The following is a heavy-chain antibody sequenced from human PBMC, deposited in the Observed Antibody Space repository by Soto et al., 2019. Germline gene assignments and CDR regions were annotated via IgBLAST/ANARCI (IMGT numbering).Heavy chain of an antibody. CDR2: ISHSGST. Sequence: QLQLQESGSGLVKPSQTLSLTCAVSGGSISSGGHSWSCIRQPPGKGLECIGYISHSGSTYYNPSLKSRVTISVDRSKNQFSLKLTSVTAADTAVYYCARGGLLPDYWGQGTLVTVSS. D-gene: IGHD6-19*01. J-gene: IGHJ4*02. CDR1: GGSISSGGHS. CDR3: ARGGLLPDY. V-gene: IGHV4-30-2*01.